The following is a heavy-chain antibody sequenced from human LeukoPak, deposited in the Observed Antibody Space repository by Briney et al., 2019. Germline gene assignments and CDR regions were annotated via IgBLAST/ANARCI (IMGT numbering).Heavy chain of an antibody. CDR1: GGSISSYY. CDR3: ARVSWFPGTSYYMDV. V-gene: IGHV4-59*01. J-gene: IGHJ6*03. Sequence: SETLSLTCTVSGGSISSYYWSWIQQPPGKGLEWIGFIQYSGSTNYNPSLKSRVTISVDTSKNQFSLKLSSVTAADTAVYYCARVSWFPGTSYYMDVWGKGTTVTVSS. CDR2: IQYSGST. D-gene: IGHD1-1*01.